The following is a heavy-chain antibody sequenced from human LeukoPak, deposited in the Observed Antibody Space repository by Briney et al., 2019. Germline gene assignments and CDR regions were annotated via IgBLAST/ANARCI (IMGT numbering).Heavy chain of an antibody. CDR2: SEST. V-gene: IGHV4-38-2*01. Sequence: LRLSCAASGFTFSDYYMSWIRQAPGKGLEWIGSSESTYYNPSLKSRVTISVDTSKRQFSLKLSSVTATDTAVYYCARHSSMTTVVFDYWGQGTLVTVSS. CDR3: ARHSSMTTVVFDY. D-gene: IGHD4-23*01. J-gene: IGHJ4*02. CDR1: GFTFSDYY.